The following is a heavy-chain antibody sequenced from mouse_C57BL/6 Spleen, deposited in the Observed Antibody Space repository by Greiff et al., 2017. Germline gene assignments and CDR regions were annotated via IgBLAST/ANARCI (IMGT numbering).Heavy chain of an antibody. CDR3: ARRDYSNSMDY. Sequence: VQLKQSGPELVKPGASVKISCKASGYAFSSSWMNWVKQRPGKGLEWIGRIYPGDGDTNYNGKFKGKATLTADKSSSTAYMQLSSLTSEDSAVYFCARRDYSNSMDYWGQGTSVTVSS. J-gene: IGHJ4*01. CDR2: IYPGDGDT. D-gene: IGHD2-5*01. CDR1: GYAFSSSW. V-gene: IGHV1-82*01.